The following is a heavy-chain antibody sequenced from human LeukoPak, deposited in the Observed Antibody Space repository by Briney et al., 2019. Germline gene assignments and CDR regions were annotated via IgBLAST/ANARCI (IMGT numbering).Heavy chain of an antibody. Sequence: SETLSLTCTVSGGSISSYYWSWIRQPAGKGLEWMGRIYTSGSTNYNPSPKSRVTMSVDTSKNQFSLKLSSVTAADTAVYYCARAAFDCSSTSCSFDLWGRGTLVTVSS. J-gene: IGHJ2*01. V-gene: IGHV4-4*07. D-gene: IGHD2-2*01. CDR2: IYTSGST. CDR3: ARAAFDCSSTSCSFDL. CDR1: GGSISSYY.